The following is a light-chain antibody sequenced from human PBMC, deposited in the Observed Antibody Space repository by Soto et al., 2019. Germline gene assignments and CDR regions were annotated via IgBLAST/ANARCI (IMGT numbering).Light chain of an antibody. CDR2: GVS. Sequence: QSALTQPPSASGSPGQSVTISCTGTSSDVGGYDYVSWYQQHPGKAPKLMIHGVSKRPSGVPDRFSGSKSGNTASLTVSGLQAEDEADYYCSSYAGRNNLIFGGGTKVTVL. V-gene: IGLV2-8*01. CDR1: SSDVGGYDY. CDR3: SSYAGRNNLI. J-gene: IGLJ2*01.